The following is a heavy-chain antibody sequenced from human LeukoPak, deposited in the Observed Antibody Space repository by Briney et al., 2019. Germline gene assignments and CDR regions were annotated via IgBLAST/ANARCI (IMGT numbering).Heavy chain of an antibody. CDR1: GYTFTSYG. D-gene: IGHD3-22*01. V-gene: IGHV1-18*01. J-gene: IGHJ4*02. CDR3: ASHPYYYDSSGYYFDY. Sequence: ASVKVSCKASGYTFTSYGISWVRQAPGQGLEWMGWISAYNGNTNYAQKLQGRVTMITDTSTSTAYMELRSLRSDDTAVDYCASHPYYYDSSGYYFDYWGQGTLGTVSS. CDR2: ISAYNGNT.